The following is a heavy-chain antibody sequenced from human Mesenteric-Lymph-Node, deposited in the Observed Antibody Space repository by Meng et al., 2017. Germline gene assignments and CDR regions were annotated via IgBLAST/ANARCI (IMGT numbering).Heavy chain of an antibody. J-gene: IGHJ4*02. Sequence: GESLKISCAASGFTSGTYDMHWVRQAPGKGLEWVSAIGTMYDTYYPASVKGRFTISRDDAKHSLYLQMNSLRAGDTGVYYCAREEREAPGDRWLQPLDFWGQGTLVTVSS. CDR1: GFTSGTYD. D-gene: IGHD5-24*01. CDR2: IGTMYDT. CDR3: AREEREAPGDRWLQPLDF. V-gene: IGHV3-13*01.